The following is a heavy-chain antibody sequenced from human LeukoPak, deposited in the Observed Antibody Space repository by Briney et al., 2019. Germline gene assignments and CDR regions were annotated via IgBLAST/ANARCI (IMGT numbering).Heavy chain of an antibody. V-gene: IGHV5-51*01. D-gene: IGHD3-3*01. Sequence: GESLKISCKGSRYSFTSYWIGWVRQMPGKGLEWMGIIYPGDSDTRYSPSFQGQVTISADKSISTAYLQWSSLKASDTAMYYCARLRGRNDFWSGYYHKEYYFDYWGQGTLVTVSS. CDR1: RYSFTSYW. CDR3: ARLRGRNDFWSGYYHKEYYFDY. CDR2: IYPGDSDT. J-gene: IGHJ4*02.